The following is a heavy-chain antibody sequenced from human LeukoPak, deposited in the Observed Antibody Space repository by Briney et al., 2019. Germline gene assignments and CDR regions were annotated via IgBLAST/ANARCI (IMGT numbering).Heavy chain of an antibody. J-gene: IGHJ4*02. Sequence: LGESLKISCKGSGYRFTSYWIGWVRQMPGKGLEWMGIIYPADSDTRYSPSFQGQVTISADKSISTAYLQWSSLKASDTAIYYCARYTSGWFMQDYWGQGTLVTVSS. D-gene: IGHD6-19*01. CDR3: ARYTSGWFMQDY. CDR1: GYRFTSYW. CDR2: IYPADSDT. V-gene: IGHV5-51*01.